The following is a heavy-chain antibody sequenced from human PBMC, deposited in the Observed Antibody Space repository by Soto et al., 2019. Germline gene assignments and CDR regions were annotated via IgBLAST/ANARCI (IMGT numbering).Heavy chain of an antibody. V-gene: IGHV1-69*01. CDR3: ARDEAAAATSGMAV. D-gene: IGHD6-13*01. J-gene: IGHJ6*02. CDR2: IIPIFDTT. CDR1: GGTFSTYG. Sequence: QVQLVQSGAEVKKPGYSVKVSCKASGGTFSTYGINWVRQAPGQGLEWMGGIIPIFDTTNYAQKFQGKFTITADECTSTVYMELSSLRSEDTAVYYCARDEAAAATSGMAVWGQGTTVTVSS.